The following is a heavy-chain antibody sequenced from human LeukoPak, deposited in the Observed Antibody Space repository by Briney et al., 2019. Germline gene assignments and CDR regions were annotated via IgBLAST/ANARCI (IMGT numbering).Heavy chain of an antibody. CDR2: INHSGST. CDR1: GGSFSGYY. D-gene: IGHD1-26*01. CDR3: ARPDVGAL. J-gene: IGHJ4*02. V-gene: IGHV4-34*01. Sequence: PSETLSLTCAVYGGSFSGYYWSWIRQPPGKGLEWIGEINHSGSTNYNPSLKSRVTISVDTSKNQFSLKLSSVTAADTAVYYCARPDVGALWGQGTLVTVSS.